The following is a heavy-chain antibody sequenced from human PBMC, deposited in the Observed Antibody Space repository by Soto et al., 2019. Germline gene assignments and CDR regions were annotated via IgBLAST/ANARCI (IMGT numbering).Heavy chain of an antibody. D-gene: IGHD6-13*01. J-gene: IGHJ4*02. CDR2: IYYSGSS. CDR1: GGSIGNSY. CDR3: ARHSSSWPIFDY. V-gene: IGHV4-59*08. Sequence: QVQLQESGPGLVKPSETLSLTCTVSGGSIGNSYWSWIRQSPGKGLEWIGYIYYSGSSNYNPSLKSRLSISVDTSQTQFSLKLSSVTAADTAVYYCARHSSSWPIFDYWGQGTLVIVSS.